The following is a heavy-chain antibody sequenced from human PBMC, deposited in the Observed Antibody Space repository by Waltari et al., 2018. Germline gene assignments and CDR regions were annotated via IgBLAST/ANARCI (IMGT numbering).Heavy chain of an antibody. J-gene: IGHJ6*03. Sequence: QVQVVQSGAEVMKAGASVKVSGKVPEYTLSGLSVHWVRQLPGKGLEWLGRFDPGDSETASARKFLGRVTMTEDTSTDTAYMELSSLRSEDTAVYYCRLVGRNIVLAGAAPSYYSYMDVWGRGTSVTVSS. D-gene: IGHD1-26*01. V-gene: IGHV1-24*01. CDR2: FDPGDSET. CDR1: EYTLSGLS. CDR3: RLVGRNIVLAGAAPSYYSYMDV.